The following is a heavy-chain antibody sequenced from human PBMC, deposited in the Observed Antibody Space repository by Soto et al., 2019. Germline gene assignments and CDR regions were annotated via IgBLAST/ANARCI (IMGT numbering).Heavy chain of an antibody. Sequence: GASVKVSCKASGYTFTSYYMHWVRQAPGQGLEWMGIINPSGGSTSYAQKFQGRVTMTRDTSTSTVYMELSSLRSEDTAVYYCATGGYSGYDYGRHFIKGAMDVWGKGTTVTVSS. V-gene: IGHV1-46*01. CDR2: INPSGGST. J-gene: IGHJ6*03. CDR1: GYTFTSYY. CDR3: ATGGYSGYDYGRHFIKGAMDV. D-gene: IGHD5-12*01.